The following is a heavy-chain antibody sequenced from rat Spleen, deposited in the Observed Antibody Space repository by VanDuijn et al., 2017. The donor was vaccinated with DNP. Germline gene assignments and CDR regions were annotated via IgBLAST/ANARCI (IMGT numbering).Heavy chain of an antibody. CDR1: GFTFSDYN. CDR3: ARHRTIMPYYYSMDA. V-gene: IGHV5S23*01. D-gene: IGHD1-12*01. Sequence: EVQLVESGGGLVQPGRSLKLSCVVSGFTFSDYNMAWVRQAPKTGLGWVASISTAGGSTYYRDSVKGRFTISRDNAQSTLYLQMDSLRSEDTATYYCARHRTIMPYYYSMDAWGQGASVTVSS. CDR2: ISTAGGST. J-gene: IGHJ4*01.